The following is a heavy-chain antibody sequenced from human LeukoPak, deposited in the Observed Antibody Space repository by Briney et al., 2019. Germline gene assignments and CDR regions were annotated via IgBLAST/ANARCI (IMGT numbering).Heavy chain of an antibody. V-gene: IGHV4-31*03. CDR1: GDSISSGAYY. CDR3: ARDLGYDSSGYYWFNFFY. CDR2: IYYSGST. D-gene: IGHD3-22*01. Sequence: SETPSLTCTVSGDSISSGAYYRSWIRQHPGKGLEWIGYIYYSGSTYHNPSLKSRVTISVDTSKNQFSLKLSSVTAADTAVYYGARDLGYDSSGYYWFNFFYWGQGTLVTVSS. J-gene: IGHJ4*02.